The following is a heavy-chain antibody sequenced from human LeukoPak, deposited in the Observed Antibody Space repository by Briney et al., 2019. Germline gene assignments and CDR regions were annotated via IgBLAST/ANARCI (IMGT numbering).Heavy chain of an antibody. V-gene: IGHV5-51*01. J-gene: IGHJ5*02. Sequence: GESLKISRKGSGYSFDTYWIDWVRQTPRKGLEWMGIIYPRDSDTKYNPSFQGQVSISADKSISTAYLQWNSLQASDTAIYYCERSHSSTLTWFDPWGQGTLVSVSS. CDR2: IYPRDSDT. CDR3: ERSHSSTLTWFDP. CDR1: GYSFDTYW.